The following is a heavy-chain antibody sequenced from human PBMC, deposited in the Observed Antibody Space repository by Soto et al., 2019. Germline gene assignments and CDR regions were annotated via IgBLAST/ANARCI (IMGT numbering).Heavy chain of an antibody. V-gene: IGHV7-4-1*01. Sequence: QVQLVQSGSELKKPGASVKVSCKASGYTFTSYAMNWVRQAPGQGLEWMGWINTNTGNPTYAQGFTGRFVFSLDTSDSTAYLQICSLKAEDTAVYYCARDLGYYDFWSGYYNYYYYMDVWGKGTTVTVSS. D-gene: IGHD3-3*01. CDR1: GYTFTSYA. CDR2: INTNTGNP. CDR3: ARDLGYYDFWSGYYNYYYYMDV. J-gene: IGHJ6*03.